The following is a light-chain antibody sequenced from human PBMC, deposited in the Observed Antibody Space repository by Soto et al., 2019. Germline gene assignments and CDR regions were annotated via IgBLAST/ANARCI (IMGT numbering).Light chain of an antibody. J-gene: IGLJ2*01. V-gene: IGLV1-44*01. CDR3: AAWDASLNGVV. CDR2: YNN. CDR1: SSNIGSNT. Sequence: QSVLTQPPSTSGTPGQRVTISCSGASSNIGSNTLNWYQHLPGTAPKLLIYYNNQRPSGVPDRFSGSRSGTSASLAITGLQSGDDAYYYCAAWDASLNGVVFGGGTKLTVL.